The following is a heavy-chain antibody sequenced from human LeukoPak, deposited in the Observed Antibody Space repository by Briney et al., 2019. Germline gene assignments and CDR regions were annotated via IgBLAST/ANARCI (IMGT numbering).Heavy chain of an antibody. Sequence: GGSLRLSCAASGFTFSSYSMNWVRQAPGKGLEWVSSISSSSSYIYYADSVKGRFTISRDNAKNSLYLQMNSLRAEDTAVYYCARDYDNSGYYFDYWGQGTLVTVSS. CDR1: GFTFSSYS. CDR3: ARDYDNSGYYFDY. V-gene: IGHV3-21*01. CDR2: ISSSSSYI. J-gene: IGHJ4*02. D-gene: IGHD3-22*01.